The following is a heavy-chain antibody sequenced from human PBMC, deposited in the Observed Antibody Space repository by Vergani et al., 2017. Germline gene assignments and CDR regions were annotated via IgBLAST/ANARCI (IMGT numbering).Heavy chain of an antibody. CDR2: IYYSGST. V-gene: IGHV4-39*01. Sequence: QVQLQESGPGLVKPSETLSLTCTVSNDSVSNTFYYWGWIRQTPGKGLEWIGSIYYSGSTYYNPSLESRVTMSVDTSKSQFSLKLSSVTAADTAVYYCTEHWTVVAASNWFDPWGQGTLVTVSS. CDR3: TEHWTVVAASNWFDP. CDR1: NDSVSNTFYY. D-gene: IGHD2-15*01. J-gene: IGHJ5*02.